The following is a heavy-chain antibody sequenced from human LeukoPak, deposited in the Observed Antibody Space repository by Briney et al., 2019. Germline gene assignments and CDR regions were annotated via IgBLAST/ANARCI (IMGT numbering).Heavy chain of an antibody. V-gene: IGHV3-48*03. CDR2: ITGSGDTI. CDR3: AKVKAVLQWLVKPLNFDY. J-gene: IGHJ4*02. CDR1: GFTFSSYE. D-gene: IGHD6-19*01. Sequence: QPGGSLRLSCSASGFTFSSYEMNWVRQAPGKGLEGISYITGSGDTIYYADSVKGRFTISRDNAKNSLYLQMNSLRAEDTALYYCAKVKAVLQWLVKPLNFDYWAREPWSPSPQ.